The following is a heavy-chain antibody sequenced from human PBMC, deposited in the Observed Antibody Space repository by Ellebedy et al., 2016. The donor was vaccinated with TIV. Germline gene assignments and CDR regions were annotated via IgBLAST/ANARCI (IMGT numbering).Heavy chain of an antibody. Sequence: AASVKVSCKASGYIFTSCAIHWVRQAPGQGLEWMGWINTGNGDTRYSQKFQGRVTITRDTSASTAYLELSSPRSEDTAVYYCARGTTMPNYFFDYWGQGTLVTVSS. J-gene: IGHJ4*02. CDR1: GYIFTSCA. D-gene: IGHD4-11*01. V-gene: IGHV1-3*04. CDR3: ARGTTMPNYFFDY. CDR2: INTGNGDT.